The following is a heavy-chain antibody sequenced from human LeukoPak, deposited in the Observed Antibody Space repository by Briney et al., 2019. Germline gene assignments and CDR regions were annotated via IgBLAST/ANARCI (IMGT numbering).Heavy chain of an antibody. CDR2: INPNSGDT. V-gene: IGHV1-2*02. Sequence: ASVTVSCTASGYTFTGHYMHWVRQAPGQGPEWMGWINPNSGDTNYAQKFQGRVTLTRDASIGTAYMEMNRLTYDDTAIYYCARDVYTSGWRYFDLWGQGTLVTVSS. CDR3: ARDVYTSGWRYFDL. J-gene: IGHJ2*01. CDR1: GYTFTGHY. D-gene: IGHD6-19*01.